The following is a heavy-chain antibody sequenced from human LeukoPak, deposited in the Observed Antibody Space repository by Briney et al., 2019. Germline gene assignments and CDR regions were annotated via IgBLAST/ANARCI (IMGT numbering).Heavy chain of an antibody. D-gene: IGHD6-19*01. V-gene: IGHV3-23*01. J-gene: IGHJ4*02. CDR1: GFTFSSYA. CDR3: ARAFRYSSGWNPFDY. CDR2: ISGSGGST. Sequence: GGSLRLSCAASGFTFSSYAMSWVRQAPGKGLEWVSAISGSGGSTYYADSVKGRFTISRDNSKNTLYLQMNSLRAEDTAVYYCARAFRYSSGWNPFDYWGQGTLVTVSS.